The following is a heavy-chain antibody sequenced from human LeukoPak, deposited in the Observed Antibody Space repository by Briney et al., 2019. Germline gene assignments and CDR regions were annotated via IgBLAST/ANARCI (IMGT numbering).Heavy chain of an antibody. D-gene: IGHD4-17*01. CDR2: ISGSGGST. J-gene: IGHJ6*03. CDR3: AKWGDDYGDNYYYYYMDV. V-gene: IGHV3-23*01. Sequence: PGGSLRLSCAASGFTFSSYAMSWVRQAPGKGLEWVSAISGSGGSTYYADSVKGRFTISRDNSKNTLYLQMNSLRAEDTAVYYCAKWGDDYGDNYYYYYMDVWGKGTTVTVSS. CDR1: GFTFSSYA.